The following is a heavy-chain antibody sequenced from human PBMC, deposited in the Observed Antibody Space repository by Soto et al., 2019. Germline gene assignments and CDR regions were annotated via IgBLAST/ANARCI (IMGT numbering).Heavy chain of an antibody. V-gene: IGHV3-30*18. CDR1: GFTFSDYA. CDR2: ISSDGSEK. D-gene: IGHD4-17*01. Sequence: GGSLRLSCVASGFTFSDYAMHWVRQAPGKGLGWVAVISSDGSEKYYLDSVRDRFTISRDNSKNTLYLQMNNLRPEDTAMYYCANSWTTLTTGFDFWGQGALVTVS. CDR3: ANSWTTLTTGFDF. J-gene: IGHJ4*02.